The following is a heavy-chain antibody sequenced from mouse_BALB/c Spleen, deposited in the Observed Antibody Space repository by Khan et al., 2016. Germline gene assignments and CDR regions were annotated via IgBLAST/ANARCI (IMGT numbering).Heavy chain of an antibody. CDR3: AAELGWFAY. CDR2: ISYSGST. D-gene: IGHD4-1*01. CDR1: GYSITSDYA. V-gene: IGHV3-2*02. J-gene: IGHJ3*01. Sequence: EVELVESGPGLVKPSQSLSLTCTVTGYSITSDYAWNWIRQFPGNKLEWMGYISYSGSTSYNPSLKSRISITRDTSKNQIFLRLHSVTTEDTATYYCAAELGWFAYWGQGTLVTVSA.